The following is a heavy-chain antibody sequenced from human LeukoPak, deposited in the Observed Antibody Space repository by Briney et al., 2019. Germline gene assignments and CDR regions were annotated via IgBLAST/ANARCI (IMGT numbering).Heavy chain of an antibody. J-gene: IGHJ5*02. Sequence: GGSLRLSCAASGFTFGGFTMAWVRQTPRKGLEWLSGILADADGGRTYYADSVKGRFAISRDNSKNTLYLQMNNLRADDTAVYFCAKDLNYGDGRWEFDPWGQGTLVTV. D-gene: IGHD4-17*01. CDR1: GFTFGGFT. V-gene: IGHV3-23*01. CDR2: ILADADGGRT. CDR3: AKDLNYGDGRWEFDP.